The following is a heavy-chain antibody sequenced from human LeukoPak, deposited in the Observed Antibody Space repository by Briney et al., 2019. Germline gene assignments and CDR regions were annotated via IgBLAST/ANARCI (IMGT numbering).Heavy chain of an antibody. Sequence: SETLSLTCAVYGGSFSGYYWSWIRQPPGKGLEWIGEINHSGSTNYNPSLKSRVTISVDTSKNQFSLKLSSVTAADTAVYYCARGRSVNYYYGMDVWGQGTTVAVFS. V-gene: IGHV4-34*01. CDR2: INHSGST. J-gene: IGHJ6*02. CDR3: ARGRSVNYYYGMDV. CDR1: GGSFSGYY. D-gene: IGHD4-17*01.